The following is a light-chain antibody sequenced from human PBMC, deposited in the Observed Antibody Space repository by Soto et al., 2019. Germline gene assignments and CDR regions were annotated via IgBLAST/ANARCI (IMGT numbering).Light chain of an antibody. CDR1: QSVSSSY. CDR3: QQYGSSQT. Sequence: EVGLSQSPGTLSLSPGERATLSCRASQSVSSSYLAWYQQKPGQAPRLLIYGASSRATGIPDRFSGSGSGTDFTLTISRLEPEDFAVYYCQQYGSSQTLGPGTKVDSK. J-gene: IGKJ3*01. CDR2: GAS. V-gene: IGKV3-20*01.